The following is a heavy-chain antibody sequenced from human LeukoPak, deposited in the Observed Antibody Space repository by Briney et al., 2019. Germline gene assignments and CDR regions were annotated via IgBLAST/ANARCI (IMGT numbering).Heavy chain of an antibody. V-gene: IGHV3-48*03. D-gene: IGHD2-21*02. CDR3: AREGSNCGGDCFIDC. CDR2: ISSRGSTP. J-gene: IGHJ4*02. Sequence: PGGSLRLSCAASGFTFSSYEMNWVRQAPGKGLEWVSYISSRGSTPYYADPVKGRFTISRDNAKNSLYLQMNSLSAEDTAVYYCAREGSNCGGDCFIDCWGQGTLVTVSS. CDR1: GFTFSSYE.